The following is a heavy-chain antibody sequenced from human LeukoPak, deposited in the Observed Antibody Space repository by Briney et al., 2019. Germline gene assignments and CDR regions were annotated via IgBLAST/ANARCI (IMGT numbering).Heavy chain of an antibody. Sequence: GGSLRLSCAASGFTFSGSAMHWVRQASGKGLEWVGRIRSKANSYATAYAASVKGRFTISRDDSKNTTYLQMNSLKTEDTAVYYCTRFSSGSYYGDYWGQGTLVTVSS. CDR1: GFTFSGSA. J-gene: IGHJ4*02. CDR2: IRSKANSYAT. D-gene: IGHD1-26*01. V-gene: IGHV3-73*01. CDR3: TRFSSGSYYGDY.